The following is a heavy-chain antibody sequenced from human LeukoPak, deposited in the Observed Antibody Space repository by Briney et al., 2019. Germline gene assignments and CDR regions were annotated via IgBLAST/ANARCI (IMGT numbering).Heavy chain of an antibody. J-gene: IGHJ4*02. Sequence: ASVKVSCKASGYTFTGYDMHWVRQAPGQGLEWMGWINPNSGGTNYAQKFQGRVTMTRDTSITTAYMELSRLRSDDTAVYYCATDAPRIAVAGGLDYWGQGTLVTVSS. CDR1: GYTFTGYD. V-gene: IGHV1-2*02. CDR3: ATDAPRIAVAGGLDY. CDR2: INPNSGGT. D-gene: IGHD6-19*01.